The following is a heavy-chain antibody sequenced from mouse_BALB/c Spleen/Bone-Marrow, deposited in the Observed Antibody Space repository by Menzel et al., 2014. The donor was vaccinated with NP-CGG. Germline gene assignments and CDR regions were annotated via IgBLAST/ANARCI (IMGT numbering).Heavy chain of an antibody. Sequence: EVKLMESGAELVKPGASVKLSCTASGFNIKDTYMHWVKQRPEQGLEWIGRIDPANGNTKYDSKFQGKDTITADTSSNTAFLQLSSLASEDTAVYYCARYYYGSSLFDYWGQGTTLTVSS. CDR3: ARYYYGSSLFDY. CDR2: IDPANGNT. V-gene: IGHV14-3*02. CDR1: GFNIKDTY. J-gene: IGHJ2*01. D-gene: IGHD1-1*01.